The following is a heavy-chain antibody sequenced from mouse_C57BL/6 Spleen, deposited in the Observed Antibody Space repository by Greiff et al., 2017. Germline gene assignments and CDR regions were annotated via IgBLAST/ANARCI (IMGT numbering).Heavy chain of an antibody. J-gene: IGHJ4*01. V-gene: IGHV14-2*01. D-gene: IGHD6-2*01. CDR2: IDPEDGET. Sequence: EVQLQQSGAELVKPGASVTLSCTASGFTFNDYYMHWVKQRTEQGLEWIGRIDPEDGETTYAPKVKGKATITADTSSNTAYLQLSSLTSEDTAVYYGDRVESGTSPYCAMAYWGQGTAVTVYS. CDR3: DRVESGTSPYCAMAY. CDR1: GFTFNDYY.